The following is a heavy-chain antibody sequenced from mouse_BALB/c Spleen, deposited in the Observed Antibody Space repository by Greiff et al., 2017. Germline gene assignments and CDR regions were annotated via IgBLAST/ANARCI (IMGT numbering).Heavy chain of an antibody. CDR3: NVGHGSSLFDY. V-gene: IGHV14-4*02. CDR2: IDPENGDT. CDR1: GFNIKDYY. Sequence: EVQLQQSGAELVRSGASVKLSCTASGFNIKDYYMHWVKQRPEQGLEWIGWIDPENGDTEYAPKFQGKATMTADTSSNTAYLQLSSLTSEDTAVYYCNVGHGSSLFDYWGQGTTLTVSS. J-gene: IGHJ2*01. D-gene: IGHD1-1*01.